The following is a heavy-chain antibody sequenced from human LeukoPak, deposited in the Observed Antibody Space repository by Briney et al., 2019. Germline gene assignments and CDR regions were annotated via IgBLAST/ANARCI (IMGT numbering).Heavy chain of an antibody. D-gene: IGHD3-10*01. CDR3: ARAPMVRGLFY. Sequence: PSETLSLTCAVYGGSFSGYYWSWIRQPPGKGLEWIGEINNSGSTNSTPSLKSRVTISVDTSKNQFSLKLSSVTAADTAVYYCARAPMVRGLFYWGQGTLVTVSS. CDR1: GGSFSGYY. CDR2: INNSGST. V-gene: IGHV4-34*01. J-gene: IGHJ4*02.